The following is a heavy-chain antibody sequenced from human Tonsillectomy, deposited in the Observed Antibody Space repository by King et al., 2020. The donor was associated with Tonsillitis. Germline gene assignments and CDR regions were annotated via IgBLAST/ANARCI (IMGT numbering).Heavy chain of an antibody. J-gene: IGHJ4*02. V-gene: IGHV3-30*18. CDR1: GFTFSRYA. CDR2: MSYDGSKK. D-gene: IGHD3-3*01. Sequence: HVQLVESGGGVVQPGRSLRLSCAASGFTFSRYAMHWVRQAPGKGLEWVAVMSYDGSKKYYADAVKGRFTISREHSNNSLYLQMNSLGAEDTAVYYCAKDLDFWSGYPPPQFDYWGQGTLVTVSS. CDR3: AKDLDFWSGYPPPQFDY.